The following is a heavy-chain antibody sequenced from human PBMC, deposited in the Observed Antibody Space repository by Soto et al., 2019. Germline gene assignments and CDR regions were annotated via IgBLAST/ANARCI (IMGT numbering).Heavy chain of an antibody. CDR2: ISYDGSNK. CDR3: AKDGYSGSYQGYFDY. CDR1: GFTFSGYG. D-gene: IGHD1-26*01. J-gene: IGHJ4*02. V-gene: IGHV3-30*18. Sequence: LRLSCAASGFTFSGYGMHWVRQAPGKGLEWVAVISYDGSNKYYADSVKGRFTISRDNSKNTLYLQMNSLRAEDTAVYYCAKDGYSGSYQGYFDYWGQGTLVTVSS.